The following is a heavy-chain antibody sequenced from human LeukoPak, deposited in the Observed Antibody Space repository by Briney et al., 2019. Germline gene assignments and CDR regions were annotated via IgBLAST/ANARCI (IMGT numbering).Heavy chain of an antibody. CDR2: IRSKVYGGTP. CDR1: GFTFGDYA. Sequence: GGSLRLSCTASGFTFGDYAMTWVRQAPGKGLEWVGFIRSKVYGGTPEYAASVNGRFTISRDDSQGIAYLQMNSLKTEDTAVYYCTRDQTPYYWGQGTLVTVSS. V-gene: IGHV3-49*04. J-gene: IGHJ4*02. CDR3: TRDQTPYY.